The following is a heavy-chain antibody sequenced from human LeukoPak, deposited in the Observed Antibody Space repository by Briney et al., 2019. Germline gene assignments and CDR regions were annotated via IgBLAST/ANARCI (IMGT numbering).Heavy chain of an antibody. CDR2: SSGYNGNT. Sequence: ASVKVSCKTSGYTFTNHGISWVRQAPGQGLEWMGWSSGYNGNTNYVQKFRGRVTMTTDTSTSTAYMELRSLSPDDTAVYYCARDLSLGRHDDGEPFDYWGQGTLVTVSS. V-gene: IGHV1-18*01. CDR1: GYTFTNHG. D-gene: IGHD4-17*01. J-gene: IGHJ4*02. CDR3: ARDLSLGRHDDGEPFDY.